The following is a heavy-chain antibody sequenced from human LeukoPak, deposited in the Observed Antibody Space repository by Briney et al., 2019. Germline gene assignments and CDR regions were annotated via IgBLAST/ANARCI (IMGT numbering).Heavy chain of an antibody. J-gene: IGHJ5*02. CDR1: GYSISSGYY. Sequence: SETLSLTCTVSGYSISSGYYWGWIRQPPGKGLEWIGSIYHSGSTYYNPSLKSRVTISVDTSKNQFSLKLSSVTAADTGVYYCARDCSMNYDFWSGYWGGPNWFDPWGQGTLVTVSS. V-gene: IGHV4-38-2*02. D-gene: IGHD3-3*01. CDR2: IYHSGST. CDR3: ARDCSMNYDFWSGYWGGPNWFDP.